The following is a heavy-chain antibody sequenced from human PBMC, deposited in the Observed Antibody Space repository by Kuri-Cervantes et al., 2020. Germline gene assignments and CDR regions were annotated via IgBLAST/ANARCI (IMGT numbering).Heavy chain of an antibody. D-gene: IGHD2/OR15-2a*01. Sequence: SETLSLTCTVSGGSISSYYWSWIRQPPGKGLEWIGYIYYSGSTNYNPSLKSRVTISVDTSKNQFSLKLSSVTAADTAVYYCARDPNIHGYYYGMDVWGQGTTVTVSS. CDR1: GGSISSYY. CDR2: IYYSGST. V-gene: IGHV4-59*01. J-gene: IGHJ6*02. CDR3: ARDPNIHGYYYGMDV.